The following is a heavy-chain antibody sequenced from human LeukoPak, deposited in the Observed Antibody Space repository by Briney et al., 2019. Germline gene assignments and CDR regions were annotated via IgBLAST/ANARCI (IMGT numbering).Heavy chain of an antibody. CDR2: IKQDGNEK. CDR1: GFNFNRYW. V-gene: IGHV3-7*01. J-gene: IGHJ6*03. Sequence: QPGGSLRLSCAASGFNFNRYWMNWIRQAPGKGLEWVANIKQDGNEKYYVDSVKGRFTISYDSAKNSLYLQMNSLRAEDTAVYYCARERGTGYCSGGSCYVGYYMDVWGKGTTVTISS. CDR3: ARERGTGYCSGGSCYVGYYMDV. D-gene: IGHD2-15*01.